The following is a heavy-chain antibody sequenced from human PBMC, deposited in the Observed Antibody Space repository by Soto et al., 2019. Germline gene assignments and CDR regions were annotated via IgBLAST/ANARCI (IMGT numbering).Heavy chain of an antibody. CDR3: ARVGYSSGWYFDY. CDR1: GDSITSSSHY. Sequence: SETLSLTCTVSGDSITSSSHYWGWIRQPPGKGLESIANIYYDGNTYYNPSLKSRVTISLDTSKNQFSLKLSSVTAADTAVYYCARVGYSSGWYFDYWGQGTLVTVSS. V-gene: IGHV4-39*07. D-gene: IGHD6-19*01. J-gene: IGHJ4*02. CDR2: IYYDGNT.